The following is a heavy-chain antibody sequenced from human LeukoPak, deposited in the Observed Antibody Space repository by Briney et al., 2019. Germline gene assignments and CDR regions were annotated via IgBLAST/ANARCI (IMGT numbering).Heavy chain of an antibody. Sequence: GGSLRLSCVASGFTFSNYAMNWVRQAPGKGLEWVAFIRYDGSNKYYADSVKGRFTISRDNSKNTLYLQMNSLRAEDTAVYYCAKELHRYSGYDIDYWGQGTLVTVSS. D-gene: IGHD5-12*01. CDR1: GFTFSNYA. J-gene: IGHJ4*02. V-gene: IGHV3-30*02. CDR3: AKELHRYSGYDIDY. CDR2: IRYDGSNK.